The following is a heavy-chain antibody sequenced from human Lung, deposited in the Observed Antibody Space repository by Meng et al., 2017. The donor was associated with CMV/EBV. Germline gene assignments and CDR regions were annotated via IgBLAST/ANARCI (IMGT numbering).Heavy chain of an antibody. V-gene: IGHV4-34*01. CDR2: INHSGST. CDR1: GGSFSGYY. Sequence: LRXSCAXXGGSFSGYYWSWIRQPPGKGLEWIGEINHSGSTNYNPSLKSRVTISVDTSKNQFSLKLSSVTAADTAVYYCARGGYCSSTSCYKLYRNWFDPWGQGXLVTVSS. CDR3: ARGGYCSSTSCYKLYRNWFDP. J-gene: IGHJ5*02. D-gene: IGHD2-2*02.